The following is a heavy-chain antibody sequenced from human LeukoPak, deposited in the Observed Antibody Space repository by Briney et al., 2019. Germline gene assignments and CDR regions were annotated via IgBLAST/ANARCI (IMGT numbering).Heavy chain of an antibody. CDR2: IYYSGST. CDR3: ARDRGYYDSSGGLDY. D-gene: IGHD3-22*01. Sequence: SETLSLTCTVSGGSISSYYWSWIRQPPGKGLEWIGYIYYSGSTSYNPSLKSRVTISVDTSKKQFSLKLSSVTAADTAVYYCARDRGYYDSSGGLDYWGQGTLVTVSS. J-gene: IGHJ4*02. CDR1: GGSISSYY. V-gene: IGHV4-59*12.